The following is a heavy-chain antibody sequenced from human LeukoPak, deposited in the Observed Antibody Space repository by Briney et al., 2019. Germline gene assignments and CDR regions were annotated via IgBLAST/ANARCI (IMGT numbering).Heavy chain of an antibody. CDR2: IYYSGST. Sequence: SETLSLTCTVSGGSISSYYWSWIRQPPGKGLEWIGYIYYSGSTNYNPSLKSRVTISVDTSKNQFSLKLSSVTAADTAVYYCARAGPAVAGTLDAFDIWGQGTMVTVSS. J-gene: IGHJ3*02. CDR1: GGSISSYY. V-gene: IGHV4-59*01. CDR3: ARAGPAVAGTLDAFDI. D-gene: IGHD6-19*01.